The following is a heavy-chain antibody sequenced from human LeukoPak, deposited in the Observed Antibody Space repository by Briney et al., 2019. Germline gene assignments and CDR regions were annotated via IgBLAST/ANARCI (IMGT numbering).Heavy chain of an antibody. Sequence: ASVKVSCKASGYTFTSYGISWVRQAPGQGLEWMGWISAYNGNTNYAQKLQGRVTMTTDTSTSTAYMELRSLRSDDTAVYYCARVWFDSSGWPRRYYYYYMDVWGKGTTVTISS. V-gene: IGHV1-18*01. CDR2: ISAYNGNT. CDR1: GYTFTSYG. CDR3: ARVWFDSSGWPRRYYYYYMDV. J-gene: IGHJ6*03. D-gene: IGHD6-19*01.